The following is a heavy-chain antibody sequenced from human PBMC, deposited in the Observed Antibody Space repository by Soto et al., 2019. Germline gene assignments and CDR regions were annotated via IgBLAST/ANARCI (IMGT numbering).Heavy chain of an antibody. Sequence: QVQLVESGGGVVQPGRSLRLSCAASGFTFSSYAMHWVRQAPGKGLEWVAVISYDGSNKYYADSVKGRFTISRDNSKNTLYLQMNSLRAEDTAVYYCAREHLGDYWGQGTLVTVSS. CDR3: AREHLGDY. CDR2: ISYDGSNK. V-gene: IGHV3-30-3*01. CDR1: GFTFSSYA. J-gene: IGHJ4*02.